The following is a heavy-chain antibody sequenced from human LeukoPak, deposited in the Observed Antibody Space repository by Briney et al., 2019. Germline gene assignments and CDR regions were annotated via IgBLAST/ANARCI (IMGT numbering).Heavy chain of an antibody. Sequence: SQTLSLTCTVSGGSISSGGYYWSWIRQYPGKGLEWIGYIYYSGSTSYNPSLKSRVTISVDTSKNQFSLKLSSVTPADTAVYYCARTEVVAATITHFDYWGQGTLVTVSS. CDR2: IYYSGST. V-gene: IGHV4-31*03. J-gene: IGHJ4*02. D-gene: IGHD2-15*01. CDR1: GGSISSGGYY. CDR3: ARTEVVAATITHFDY.